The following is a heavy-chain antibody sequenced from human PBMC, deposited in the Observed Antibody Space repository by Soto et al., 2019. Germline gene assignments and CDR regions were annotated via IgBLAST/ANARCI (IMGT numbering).Heavy chain of an antibody. Sequence: PGESLKISCNGSGYSFTSHWIGWVRQMPGKGLEWMGIINPDDSDTRFGPSFQGQVTISVDKSINTAYLQWSSLKASDTAMYYCARHWDSFDVWGQGTWVTV. J-gene: IGHJ3*01. D-gene: IGHD1-26*01. CDR1: GYSFTSHW. CDR2: INPDDSDT. CDR3: ARHWDSFDV. V-gene: IGHV5-51*01.